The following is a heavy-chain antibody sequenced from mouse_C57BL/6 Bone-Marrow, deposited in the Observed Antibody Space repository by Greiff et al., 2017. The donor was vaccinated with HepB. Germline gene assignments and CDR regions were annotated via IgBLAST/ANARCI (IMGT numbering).Heavy chain of an antibody. D-gene: IGHD1-1*01. CDR2: IDPSDSYT. Sequence: VQLQQPGAELVMPGASVKLSCKASGYTFTSYWMHWVKQRPGQGLEWIGEIDPSDSYTNYNQKFKGKSTLTVYKSSSTAYMQLSSLTSEDSAVYYCARGYGSSYSDYWGQGTTLTVSS. J-gene: IGHJ2*01. CDR1: GYTFTSYW. CDR3: ARGYGSSYSDY. V-gene: IGHV1-69*01.